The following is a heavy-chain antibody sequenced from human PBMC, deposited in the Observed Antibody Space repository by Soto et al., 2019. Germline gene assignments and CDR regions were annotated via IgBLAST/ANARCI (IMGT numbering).Heavy chain of an antibody. D-gene: IGHD2-21*01. J-gene: IGHJ4*02. CDR1: GASFSSFT. Sequence: QVQLLQSGAEVKKPGSSVKVSCKISGASFSSFTINWVRQAPGQGLEWMGRISPILNKAHYAQDFQGRLTVSADTSTSTAYLELNDLTSADTDIFYCATDHAMEDCDHLFELWGQGTPLTVSS. CDR3: ATDHAMEDCDHLFEL. V-gene: IGHV1-69*08. CDR2: ISPILNKA.